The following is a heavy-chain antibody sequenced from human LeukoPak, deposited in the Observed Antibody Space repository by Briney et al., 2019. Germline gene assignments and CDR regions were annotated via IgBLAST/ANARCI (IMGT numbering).Heavy chain of an antibody. V-gene: IGHV4-39*01. D-gene: IGHD6-13*01. CDR1: GGSISSSSYY. CDR2: IYHSGST. CDR3: ARLPFSSWYRKNWFDP. J-gene: IGHJ5*02. Sequence: SETLSLTCTVSGGSISSSSYYWGWIRQPPGKGLEWIGSIYHSGSTYYNPSLKSRVTISVDTSKNQFSLKLSSVTAADTAVYYCARLPFSSWYRKNWFDPWGQGTLVTVSS.